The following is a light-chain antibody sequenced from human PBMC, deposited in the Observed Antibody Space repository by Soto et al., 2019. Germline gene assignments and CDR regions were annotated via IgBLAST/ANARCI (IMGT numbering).Light chain of an antibody. Sequence: DIQLTQSPSSLSASVGDRVTSTCRASQGISNYLAWYQQKPGKVHQLLIYGASTLQSGVPYRFSGSGSGTDLNLTISRLQPEDVATYYCPKYNRAPWTFGQGTKV. V-gene: IGKV1-27*01. CDR1: QGISNY. CDR2: GAS. CDR3: PKYNRAPWT. J-gene: IGKJ1*01.